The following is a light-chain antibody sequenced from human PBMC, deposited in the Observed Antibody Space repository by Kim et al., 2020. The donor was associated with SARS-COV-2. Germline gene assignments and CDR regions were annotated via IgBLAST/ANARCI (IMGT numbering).Light chain of an antibody. Sequence: ASPGERVTLSCRASQSFSSQLAWYQQKPGQAPRLLIYGASTRATGFPARFSGSGSGTEFTLTISSLQSEDFAYYYCQQYNKWPLTFGGGTKVDIK. CDR2: GAS. J-gene: IGKJ4*01. CDR1: QSFSSQ. CDR3: QQYNKWPLT. V-gene: IGKV3-15*01.